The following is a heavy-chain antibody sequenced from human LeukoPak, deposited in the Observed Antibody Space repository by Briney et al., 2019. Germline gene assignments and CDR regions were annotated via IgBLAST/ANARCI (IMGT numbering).Heavy chain of an antibody. V-gene: IGHV3-48*01. CDR2: ISGSSSTI. CDR1: GFTFSSYS. D-gene: IGHD3-22*01. Sequence: GGSLRLSCAASGFTFSSYSMNWVRQAPGKGLEWGSYISGSSSTIYYADPVKGRFTISRDNGKNTLYLQMNSLRAEDTAVYYCARGSTYYDSSGQVPFDYWGQGTLVTVSS. CDR3: ARGSTYYDSSGQVPFDY. J-gene: IGHJ4*02.